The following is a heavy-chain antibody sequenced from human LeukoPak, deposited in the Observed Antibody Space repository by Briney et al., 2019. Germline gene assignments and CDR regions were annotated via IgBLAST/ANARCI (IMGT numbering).Heavy chain of an antibody. Sequence: ASVKVSCKASGYTFTSYGISWVRQAPGQGLEWMGWISAYNGNTNCAQKLQGRVKLTTDDSTSTAYMELSSLRSEDTAVYYCARSVDYYDSSGYYFGAFDIWGQGTMVTVSS. CDR1: GYTFTSYG. D-gene: IGHD3-22*01. CDR2: ISAYNGNT. CDR3: ARSVDYYDSSGYYFGAFDI. J-gene: IGHJ3*02. V-gene: IGHV1-18*01.